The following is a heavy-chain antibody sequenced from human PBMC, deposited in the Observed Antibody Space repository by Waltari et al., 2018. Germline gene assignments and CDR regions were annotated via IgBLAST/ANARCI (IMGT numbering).Heavy chain of an antibody. Sequence: QLQLQESGPGLVKPSETLSLTCTVSGGFISTSSYYWGWIRQPPGTGLEWIGSIDYSGGTYYNPARKSRGTISVDTSKNQVSLKLRSGTAADTAGYYCAKTLHITIFGVVMDAFDIWGQGTMVTVSS. CDR2: IDYSGGT. CDR3: AKTLHITIFGVVMDAFDI. J-gene: IGHJ3*02. V-gene: IGHV4-39*01. CDR1: GGFISTSSYY. D-gene: IGHD3-3*01.